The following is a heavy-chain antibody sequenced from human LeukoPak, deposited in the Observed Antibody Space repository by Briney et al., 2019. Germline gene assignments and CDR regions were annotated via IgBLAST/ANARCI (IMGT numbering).Heavy chain of an antibody. CDR1: GSSFTGYY. V-gene: IGHV4-34*01. Sequence: ETLSLTCSVHGSSFTGYYWSWIRQPPGKGLEWIGERNHRGSSYFNPSFESRVTISLDMSRKQFSLNLTSVTAADTAFYYCARGSGSYSGAADYWGQGTLVTVSS. D-gene: IGHD6-19*01. CDR2: RNHRGSS. CDR3: ARGSGSYSGAADY. J-gene: IGHJ4*02.